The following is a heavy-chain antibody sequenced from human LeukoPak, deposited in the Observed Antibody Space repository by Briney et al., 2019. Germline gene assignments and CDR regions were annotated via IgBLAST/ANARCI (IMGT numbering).Heavy chain of an antibody. D-gene: IGHD3-10*02. J-gene: IGHJ5*02. Sequence: SQTLSLTCAVSGGSISSGGYSWSWIRQPPGKGLEWIGYIYHSGSTYYNPSLKSRVTISVDRSENQFSLKLSSVTAADRAVYYCARVVRVGDDVLHTNWFDPWGQGTLVTVSS. CDR2: IYHSGST. CDR1: GGSISSGGYS. V-gene: IGHV4-30-2*01. CDR3: ARVVRVGDDVLHTNWFDP.